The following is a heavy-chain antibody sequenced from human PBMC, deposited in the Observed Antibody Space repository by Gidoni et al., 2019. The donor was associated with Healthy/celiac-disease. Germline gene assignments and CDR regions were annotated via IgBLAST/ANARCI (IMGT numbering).Heavy chain of an antibody. V-gene: IGHV3-21*01. Sequence: EVQLVESGGGLVKPGGSLRLSCAASGFTFSSYSMNWVRQAPGKGLEWVSSISSSSSYIYYADSVKGRFTISRDNAKNSLYLQMSSLRAEDTAVYYCARDQGFGQFAFDYWGQGTLVTVSS. CDR1: GFTFSSYS. CDR3: ARDQGFGQFAFDY. CDR2: ISSSSSYI. J-gene: IGHJ4*02. D-gene: IGHD3-10*01.